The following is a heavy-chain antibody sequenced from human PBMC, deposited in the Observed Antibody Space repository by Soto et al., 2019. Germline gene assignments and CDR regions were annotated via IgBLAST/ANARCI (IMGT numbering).Heavy chain of an antibody. V-gene: IGHV3-30*18. CDR2: ISYDGSNK. CDR3: AKDRYDDFWSGYPDY. J-gene: IGHJ4*02. D-gene: IGHD3-3*01. CDR1: GFTFSSYG. Sequence: PGGSLRLSCAASGFTFSSYGMHWVRQAPGKGLEWVAVISYDGSNKYYADSVKGRFTISRDNSKNTLYLQMNSLRAEDTAVYYCAKDRYDDFWSGYPDYWGQGTLVTVSS.